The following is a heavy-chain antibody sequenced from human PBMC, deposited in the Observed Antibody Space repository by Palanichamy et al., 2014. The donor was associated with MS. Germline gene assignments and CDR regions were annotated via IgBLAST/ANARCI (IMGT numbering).Heavy chain of an antibody. CDR1: GFTVSSNY. CDR2: IYSGGST. CDR3: AILSSSSDAFDI. D-gene: IGHD6-6*01. J-gene: IGHJ3*02. V-gene: IGHV3-53*01. Sequence: EVQLVESGGGLIQRGGPVRLSCAASGFTVSSNYMSWVRQAPGKGLEWVSVIYSGGSTYYADSVKGRFTISRDNSKNTLYLQLNSLRAEDTAVYYCAILSSSSDAFDIWGQGTMVTVSS.